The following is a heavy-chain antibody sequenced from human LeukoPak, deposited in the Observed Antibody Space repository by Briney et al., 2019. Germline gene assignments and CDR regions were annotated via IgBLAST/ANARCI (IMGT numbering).Heavy chain of an antibody. CDR2: IYYSGST. J-gene: IGHJ5*02. Sequence: SETLSLTCTVSGGSINSSPYYWSWIRQPPGKGLGWIGSIYYSGSTYYNPSLKSRVTISVDTSKNQFSLKVSSVTAADTAVYYCARYFGSGSYGFDTWGEGTLVTVSS. CDR1: GGSINSSPYY. V-gene: IGHV4-39*07. CDR3: ARYFGSGSYGFDT. D-gene: IGHD3-10*01.